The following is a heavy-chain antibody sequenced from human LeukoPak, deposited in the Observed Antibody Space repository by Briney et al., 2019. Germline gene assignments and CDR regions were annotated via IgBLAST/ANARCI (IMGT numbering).Heavy chain of an antibody. CDR2: ISAYNGNT. CDR3: ARGRGYCSGGSCYSDRLWFDP. D-gene: IGHD2-15*01. J-gene: IGHJ5*02. Sequence: ASVKVSCKASGYTFTSYGISWVRQAPGQGLEWMGWISAYNGNTNYAQKLQGRVTMTTDTSTSTAYMELRSLRSDDTAVYYCARGRGYCSGGSCYSDRLWFDPWGQGTLVTVSS. CDR1: GYTFTSYG. V-gene: IGHV1-18*01.